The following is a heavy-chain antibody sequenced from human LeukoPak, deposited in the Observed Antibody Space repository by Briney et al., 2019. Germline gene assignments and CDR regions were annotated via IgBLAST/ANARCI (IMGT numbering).Heavy chain of an antibody. J-gene: IGHJ6*03. CDR1: GFTFSSYA. Sequence: GGSLRLSCAASGFTFSSYAMSWVRQATGKGLEWVSYISNSGSTIYYADSVKGRFTISRDNAKNSLYLQMNSLRAEDTAVYYCARDLGILQRNMDVWGKGTTVTISS. CDR3: ARDLGILQRNMDV. CDR2: ISNSGSTI. V-gene: IGHV3-48*04. D-gene: IGHD6-13*01.